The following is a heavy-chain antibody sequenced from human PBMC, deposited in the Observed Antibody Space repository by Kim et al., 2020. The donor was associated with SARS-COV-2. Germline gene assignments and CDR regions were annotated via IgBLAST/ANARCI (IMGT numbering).Heavy chain of an antibody. CDR1: GFTFSSYG. V-gene: IGHV3-30*18. CDR2: ISYDGSNK. CDR3: AKWTFGRSGGSLLGRAFDI. D-gene: IGHD2-15*01. J-gene: IGHJ3*02. Sequence: GGSLRLSCAASGFTFSSYGMHWVRQAPGKGLEWVAVISYDGSNKYYADSVKGRFTISRDNSKNTLYLQMNSLRAEDTAVYYCAKWTFGRSGGSLLGRAFDIWGQGTMVTVSS.